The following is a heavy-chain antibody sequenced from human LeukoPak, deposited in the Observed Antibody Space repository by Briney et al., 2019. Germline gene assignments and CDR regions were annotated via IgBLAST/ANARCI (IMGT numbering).Heavy chain of an antibody. D-gene: IGHD2-15*01. CDR2: IYPGDPDT. Sequence: PGESLKISCKGSGYSFTSYWIGWVRQMPGKGLEWMRIIYPGDPDTRYSPSFQGQVTISADTSISTAYLQWRSLKASDTAMYYCARLLGYCSGGSCSLYYMDVWGKGTTVTVSS. J-gene: IGHJ6*03. CDR3: ARLLGYCSGGSCSLYYMDV. V-gene: IGHV5-51*01. CDR1: GYSFTSYW.